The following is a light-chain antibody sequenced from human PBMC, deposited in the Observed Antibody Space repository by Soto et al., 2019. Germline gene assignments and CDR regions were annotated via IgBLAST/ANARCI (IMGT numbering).Light chain of an antibody. J-gene: IGLJ3*02. CDR3: CSYAGSSTWV. CDR1: SCDVGSYNL. Sequence: QSALTQPASVSGSPGQSITISCTGTSCDVGSYNLVSWYQQHPGKAPKLVSYEGSKRPSRVSNRLSGSKSGNTASLTISGLQAEDEADYYCCSYAGSSTWVFGGGTKGTVL. CDR2: EGS. V-gene: IGLV2-23*01.